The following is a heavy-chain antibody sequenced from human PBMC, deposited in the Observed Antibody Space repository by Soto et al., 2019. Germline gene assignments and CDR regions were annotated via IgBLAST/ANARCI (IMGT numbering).Heavy chain of an antibody. CDR3: ARDLEYYDFWSGYSNSYYYYGMDV. Sequence: GGSLRLSCAASGFTFSSYSMNWVRQAPGKGLEWVSYISSSSSTIYYADSVKGRFTIPRDNAKNSLYLQMNSLRDEDTAVYYCARDLEYYDFWSGYSNSYYYYGMDVWGQGTTVTVSS. J-gene: IGHJ6*02. V-gene: IGHV3-48*02. D-gene: IGHD3-3*01. CDR2: ISSSSSTI. CDR1: GFTFSSYS.